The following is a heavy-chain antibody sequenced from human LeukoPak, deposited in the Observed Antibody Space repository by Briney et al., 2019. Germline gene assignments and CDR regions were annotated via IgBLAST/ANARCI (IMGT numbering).Heavy chain of an antibody. V-gene: IGHV3-23*01. J-gene: IGHJ4*01. CDR1: GFTFSNSA. Sequence: GGSLRLSCAASGFTFSNSAMSWVRQAPGKGLEWVSTLSGSGITTYYADSVKGLFTISRDNSKNTLYLQMNSLRAEDTAVYYCEKGIYSSGWSYFDYWGHGTLVTVSS. D-gene: IGHD6-19*01. CDR3: EKGIYSSGWSYFDY. CDR2: LSGSGITT.